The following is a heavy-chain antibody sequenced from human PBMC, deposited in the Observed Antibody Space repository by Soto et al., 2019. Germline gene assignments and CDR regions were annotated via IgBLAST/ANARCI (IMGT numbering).Heavy chain of an antibody. CDR2: ISRTSSHI. D-gene: IGHD2-21*01. V-gene: IGHV3-48*03. Sequence: EVQLVESGGGLVQPGGSLRLSCAASGFTFSSYEMNWVRQAPGKGLEWVSSISRTSSHIFYADSVKGRFTISRDNTKNSLFLQMNNLGAEDTAVYYCARVGGEYRDRWGQGTMVTVSS. CDR1: GFTFSSYE. CDR3: ARVGGEYRDR. J-gene: IGHJ4*02.